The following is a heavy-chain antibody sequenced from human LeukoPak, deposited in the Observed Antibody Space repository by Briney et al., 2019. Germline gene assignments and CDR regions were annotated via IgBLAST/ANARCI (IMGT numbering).Heavy chain of an antibody. J-gene: IGHJ1*01. D-gene: IGHD6-19*01. CDR2: IYTSGST. Sequence: SETLSLTCTVSGGSISSYYWSWIRQPAAKGLEWIGRIYTSGSTNYNPSLKSRVTMSVDTSKNQFSLKLSSVTAADTAVYYCARGGWYPESFQHWGQGALVTVSS. V-gene: IGHV4-4*07. CDR3: ARGGWYPESFQH. CDR1: GGSISSYY.